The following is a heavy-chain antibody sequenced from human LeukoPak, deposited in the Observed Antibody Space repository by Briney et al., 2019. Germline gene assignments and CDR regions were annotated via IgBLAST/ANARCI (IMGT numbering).Heavy chain of an antibody. CDR1: GYTFTGYY. J-gene: IGHJ3*02. CDR3: TRGGVPDGAFDI. Sequence: ASVKVSCKASGYTFTGYYIHWVRQAPGQGLEWMGWINPNSGNTGYAQKFQGRVTMTRNTSISTAYMELSSLRSEDTAVYYCTRGGVPDGAFDIWGQGTMVTVSS. CDR2: INPNSGNT. D-gene: IGHD3-16*01. V-gene: IGHV1-8*02.